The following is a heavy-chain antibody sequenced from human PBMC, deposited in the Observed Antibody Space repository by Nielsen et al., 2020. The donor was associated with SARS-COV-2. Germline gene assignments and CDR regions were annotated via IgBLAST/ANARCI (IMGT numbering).Heavy chain of an antibody. CDR3: ARDSRFEYSSSRGSMDV. Sequence: SLKISCAASGFTFDDYAMHWVRQAPGKGLEWVSGISWNSGSIGYADSVKGRFTISRDNAKNSLYLQMNSLRAEDTALYYCARDSRFEYSSSRGSMDVWGQGTTVTVSS. D-gene: IGHD6-6*01. J-gene: IGHJ6*02. V-gene: IGHV3-9*01. CDR1: GFTFDDYA. CDR2: ISWNSGSI.